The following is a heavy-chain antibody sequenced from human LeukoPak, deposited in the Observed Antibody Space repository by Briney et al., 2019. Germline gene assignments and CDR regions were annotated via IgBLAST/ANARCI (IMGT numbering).Heavy chain of an antibody. J-gene: IGHJ6*03. D-gene: IGHD2-2*01. Sequence: SETLPLTCTVSGDSMSSYYWSWIRQPPGKGLEWIGYIYYSGSTYYNPSLKSRVTISVDTSKNQFSLKLSSVTAADTAVYYCARVQAVVVPAAREYYYYYYMDVWGKGTTVTVSS. V-gene: IGHV4-30-4*08. CDR3: ARVQAVVVPAAREYYYYYYMDV. CDR2: IYYSGST. CDR1: GDSMSSYY.